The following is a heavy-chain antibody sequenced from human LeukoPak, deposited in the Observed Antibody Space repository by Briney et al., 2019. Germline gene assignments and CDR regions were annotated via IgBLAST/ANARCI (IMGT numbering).Heavy chain of an antibody. J-gene: IGHJ4*02. CDR1: GFTFSSYA. V-gene: IGHV3-23*01. Sequence: GGSLRLSCAASGFTFSSYAMSWVRQAPGKGLEWVSVISGSGGSTYYADSVKGRFTISRDNSKNTLYLQMNSLRAEDTAVYYCARSPPPYSGSYWGVFDYWGQGTLVTVSS. CDR3: ARSPPPYSGSYWGVFDY. CDR2: ISGSGGST. D-gene: IGHD1-26*01.